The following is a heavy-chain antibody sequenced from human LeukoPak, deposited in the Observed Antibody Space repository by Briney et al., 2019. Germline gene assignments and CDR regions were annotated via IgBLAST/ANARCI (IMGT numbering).Heavy chain of an antibody. Sequence: PSETLSLTCTVSGGPMSSYYRTWIRQPAGKGLEWIGRMYTSGSTNYNPSLKSRVTMSIDTSKKQFSLRLHSVTAADTAVYYCATYDQQLAFDNWGQGTLVTVSS. V-gene: IGHV4-4*07. D-gene: IGHD6-13*01. J-gene: IGHJ4*02. CDR2: MYTSGST. CDR3: ATYDQQLAFDN. CDR1: GGPMSSYY.